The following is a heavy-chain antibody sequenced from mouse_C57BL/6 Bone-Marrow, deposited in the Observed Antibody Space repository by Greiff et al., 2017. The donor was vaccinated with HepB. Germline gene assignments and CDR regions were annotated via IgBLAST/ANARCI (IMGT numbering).Heavy chain of an antibody. CDR1: GYTFTSYG. CDR3: ATGSIFDY. J-gene: IGHJ2*01. CDR2: IYPRSGNT. Sequence: QVQLQHSGAELARPGASVKLSCKASGYTFTSYGISWVKQRTGQGLEWIGEIYPRSGNTYYNEKFKGKATLTADKSSSTAYMELRSLTSEDSAVYFCATGSIFDYWGQGTTLTVSS. V-gene: IGHV1-81*01.